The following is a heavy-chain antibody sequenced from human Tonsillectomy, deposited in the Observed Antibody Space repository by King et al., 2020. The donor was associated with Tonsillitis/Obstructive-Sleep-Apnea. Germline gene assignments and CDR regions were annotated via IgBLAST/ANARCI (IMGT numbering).Heavy chain of an antibody. CDR1: GGSISSSNW. V-gene: IGHV4-4*02. J-gene: IGHJ4*02. D-gene: IGHD1-1*01. CDR3: ASTKGNFAIDY. Sequence: VQLQESGPGLVKPSGTLSLTCAVSGGSISSSNWWSWVRQPPGKGLEWIGEIYHSGSTNYNPSLKSRVTISVDKFKNRFSLKLTSVTAADTAVYYCASTKGNFAIDYWGQGTLVTVSS. CDR2: IYHSGST.